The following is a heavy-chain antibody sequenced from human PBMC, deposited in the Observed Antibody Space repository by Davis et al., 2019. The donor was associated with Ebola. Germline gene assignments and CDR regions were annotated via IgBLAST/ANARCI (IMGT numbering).Heavy chain of an antibody. CDR3: ARDATTVTTIWFDP. Sequence: ASSVKVSCTTSGYTFSGYAISWVRQAPGQGLEWIGRINAYNGHTNYAQNFQGRVTVSTDTSTSIAYMELRSLRSDDTALYYCARDATTVTTIWFDPWGQGTLVTVSS. J-gene: IGHJ5*02. D-gene: IGHD4-17*01. CDR2: INAYNGHT. V-gene: IGHV1-18*01. CDR1: GYTFSGYA.